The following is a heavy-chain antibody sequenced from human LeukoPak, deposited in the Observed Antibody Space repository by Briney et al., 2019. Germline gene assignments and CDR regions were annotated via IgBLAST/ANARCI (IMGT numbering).Heavy chain of an antibody. CDR3: ARDQFGIYIVDYYYMDV. CDR2: IYTSGST. J-gene: IGHJ6*03. V-gene: IGHV4-61*02. CDR1: GGSISSGSYY. D-gene: IGHD3-16*01. Sequence: PSETLSLTCTVSGGSISSGSYYWSWIRQPAGKGLEWIGRIYTSGSTNYNPSLKSRVTISVDTSKNQFSLELSSVTAADTAVYYCARDQFGIYIVDYYYMDVWGKGTTVTVSS.